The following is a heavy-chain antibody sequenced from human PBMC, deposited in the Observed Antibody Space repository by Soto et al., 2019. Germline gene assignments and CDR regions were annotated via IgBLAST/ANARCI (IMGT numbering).Heavy chain of an antibody. Sequence: EVQLLESGGGLVQPGGSLRLSCVASGFTFRDYPMSWVRQAPGRGLEWVSSISGSDVNTYYEDSVKGRFTISRDISKNTLYLQMNSLRAEDTAMYYCATDPRGDGYNGDYYFDYWGQGTLVTVSS. V-gene: IGHV3-23*01. J-gene: IGHJ4*02. CDR1: GFTFRDYP. D-gene: IGHD5-18*01. CDR2: ISGSDVNT. CDR3: ATDPRGDGYNGDYYFDY.